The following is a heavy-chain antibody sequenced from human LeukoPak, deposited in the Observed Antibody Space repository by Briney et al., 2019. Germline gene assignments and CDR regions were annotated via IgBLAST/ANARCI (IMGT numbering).Heavy chain of an antibody. CDR2: ISYDGSNK. Sequence: GGSLRLSCAASGFTFSSYGMHWVRQAPGKGLEWVAVISYDGSNKYYADSVKGRFTISRDNSKNTLYLQMNSLRAEDTAVYYCARDRYDFWSGYYGGHCIDVWGKGTTVTVSS. D-gene: IGHD3-3*01. V-gene: IGHV3-30*03. J-gene: IGHJ6*03. CDR1: GFTFSSYG. CDR3: ARDRYDFWSGYYGGHCIDV.